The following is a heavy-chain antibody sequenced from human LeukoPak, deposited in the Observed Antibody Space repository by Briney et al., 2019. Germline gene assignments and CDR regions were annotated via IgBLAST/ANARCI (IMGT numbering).Heavy chain of an antibody. D-gene: IGHD2-15*01. CDR2: IYDSGNT. CDR3: ARDSRLQCSGGSCYSWFDP. J-gene: IGHJ5*02. CDR1: GASISSGAYG. Sequence: PSETLSLTCAVSGASISSGAYGWSWIRQPPGKGLEWIGYIYDSGNTYYKSSLKSRVTILIDRTKNLFSLKLSFVTAADTAVYYCARDSRLQCSGGSCYSWFDPWGQGTLVTVSS. V-gene: IGHV4-30-2*01.